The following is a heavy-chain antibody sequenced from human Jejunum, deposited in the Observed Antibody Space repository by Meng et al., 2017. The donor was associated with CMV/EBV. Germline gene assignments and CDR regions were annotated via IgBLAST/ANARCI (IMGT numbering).Heavy chain of an antibody. V-gene: IGHV3-30*04. CDR1: TFSSYS. CDR2: VSFDGRNQ. J-gene: IGHJ6*02. Sequence: TFSSYSMHWVRQAPGKGLEWVAHVSFDGRNQYYADSMKGRFTVSRDNSKSTLYLQMKSLRTEDTAVYYCTKDQWGSSSSLTGMDVWGQGTTVTVSS. D-gene: IGHD6-6*01. CDR3: TKDQWGSSSSLTGMDV.